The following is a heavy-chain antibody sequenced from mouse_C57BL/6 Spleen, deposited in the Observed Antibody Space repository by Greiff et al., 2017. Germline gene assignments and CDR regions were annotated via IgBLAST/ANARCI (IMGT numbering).Heavy chain of an antibody. Sequence: QVQLQQSGAELVMPGASVKLSCKASGYTFTSYWMHWVKQRPGQGLEWIGEIDPSDSYTNYNQKFKGKSTLTVDKSSSTAYMQLSSLTSEDSAVYYCARGEHSSGYIFDYWGQGTTLTVSS. J-gene: IGHJ2*01. V-gene: IGHV1-69*01. CDR2: IDPSDSYT. D-gene: IGHD3-2*02. CDR1: GYTFTSYW. CDR3: ARGEHSSGYIFDY.